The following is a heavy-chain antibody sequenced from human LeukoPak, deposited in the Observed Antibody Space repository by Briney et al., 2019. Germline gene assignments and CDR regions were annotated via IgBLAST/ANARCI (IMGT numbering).Heavy chain of an antibody. J-gene: IGHJ3*02. D-gene: IGHD2-8*01. CDR2: IKEDGSER. Sequence: TGGSLRLSCGASGFSFSSYWMSWVRETPGKGLEWVANIKEDGSERYYVDSVKGRFTISRDNAKNSLFLQMNSLRAEDTAVYYCARDSRHCTNIDCRGDASDIWGQGTVVTVSS. CDR3: ARDSRHCTNIDCRGDASDI. V-gene: IGHV3-7*01. CDR1: GFSFSSYW.